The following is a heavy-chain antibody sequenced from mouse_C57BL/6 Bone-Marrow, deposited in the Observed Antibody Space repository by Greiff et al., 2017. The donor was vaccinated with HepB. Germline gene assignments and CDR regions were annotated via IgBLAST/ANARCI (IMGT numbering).Heavy chain of an antibody. D-gene: IGHD1-1*01. CDR1: GYSFTGYY. CDR2: INPSTGGT. V-gene: IGHV1-42*01. CDR3: ARGDDDGSSYVDY. J-gene: IGHJ2*01. Sequence: VQLQQSGPELVKPGASVKISCKASGYSFTGYYMNWVKQSPEKSLEWIGEINPSTGGTTYNQKFKAKATLTVDKSSSTAYMQLKSLTSEDSAVYYCARGDDDGSSYVDYWGQGTTLTVSS.